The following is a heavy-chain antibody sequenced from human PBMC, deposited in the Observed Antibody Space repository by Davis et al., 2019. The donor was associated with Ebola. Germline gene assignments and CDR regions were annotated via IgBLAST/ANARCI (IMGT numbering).Heavy chain of an antibody. Sequence: GESLKISCKDSEDSFTSYWIGWVRQMPGKGLEWMGIIYTGDSDTRYSPSFQGHVTISADKSISTAYLQWSSLKASDTAMYYCASLTQGYSSGWPHFDYWGQGTLVTVSS. J-gene: IGHJ4*02. V-gene: IGHV5-51*01. CDR2: IYTGDSDT. CDR3: ASLTQGYSSGWPHFDY. D-gene: IGHD6-19*01. CDR1: EDSFTSYW.